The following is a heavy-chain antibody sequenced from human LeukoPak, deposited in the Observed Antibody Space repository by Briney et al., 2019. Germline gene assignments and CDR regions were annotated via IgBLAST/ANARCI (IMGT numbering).Heavy chain of an antibody. CDR3: ANRRLGRGAFDI. CDR2: ISGSDEST. D-gene: IGHD7-27*01. J-gene: IGHJ3*02. CDR1: GFTFSSYD. V-gene: IGHV3-23*01. Sequence: GGSLRLSCAASGFTFSSYDMSWIRQAPGKGLEWVSEISGSDESTKYVDSVKGRFTISRDNSKNTLYLLLNSLRVDDTAVYCCANRRLGRGAFDIWGQGTMVTVSS.